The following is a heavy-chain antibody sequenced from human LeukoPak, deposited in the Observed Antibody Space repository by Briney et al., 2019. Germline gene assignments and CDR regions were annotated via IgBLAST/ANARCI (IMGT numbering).Heavy chain of an antibody. D-gene: IGHD1-14*01. CDR3: ARGGSRKWFVP. V-gene: IGHV3-11*06. CDR1: GFNVSDYY. Sequence: KPGGSLRLSCAASGFNVSDYYMSWIRQAPGKGLEWVSYISSSSSYTNYADSVKGRFTISRDNAKNSLYLQMNSLRAEDTAVYYCARGGSRKWFVPWGQGTLATVS. J-gene: IGHJ5*02. CDR2: ISSSSSYT.